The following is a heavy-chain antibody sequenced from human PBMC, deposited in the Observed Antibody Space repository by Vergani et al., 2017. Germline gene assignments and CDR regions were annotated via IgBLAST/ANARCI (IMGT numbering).Heavy chain of an antibody. Sequence: EVQLVESGGGLVKPGGSLRLSCAASGFTFSNAWMSWVRQAPGKGLEWGGRIKSKTDGGTTDYAAPVKGRFTLSRDDSKNTVYLQMNSLKTEDTAVYYGTNWNGGGWGQGTLVTV. J-gene: IGHJ4*02. V-gene: IGHV3-15*01. CDR1: GFTFSNAW. D-gene: IGHD1-1*01. CDR3: TNWNGGG. CDR2: IKSKTDGGTT.